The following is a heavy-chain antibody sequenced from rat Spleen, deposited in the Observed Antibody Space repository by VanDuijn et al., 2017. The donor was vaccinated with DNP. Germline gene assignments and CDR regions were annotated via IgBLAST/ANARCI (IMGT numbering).Heavy chain of an antibody. V-gene: IGHV3-1*01. Sequence: DVQLQESGPGLVKPSQSLSLTCSVTGYSITSNYWGWIRKFQGNKMEWMGYISYSGTTAYNPSLRSRISITRDTSKNQFFLQLNSVTTEDTATYYCARGLNYGGYIYSWYFDFWGPGTMVTVSS. CDR1: GYSITSNY. CDR2: ISYSGTT. D-gene: IGHD1-11*01. J-gene: IGHJ1*01. CDR3: ARGLNYGGYIYSWYFDF.